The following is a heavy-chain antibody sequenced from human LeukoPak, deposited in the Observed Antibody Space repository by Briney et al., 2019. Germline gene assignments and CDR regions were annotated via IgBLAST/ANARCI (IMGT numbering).Heavy chain of an antibody. CDR1: GFTFSTFA. V-gene: IGHV3-23*01. J-gene: IGHJ4*02. D-gene: IGHD1-7*01. CDR2: IFPSGGEI. Sequence: GGSLRLSCAASGFTFSTFAMIWVRQPPGKGLEWVSSIFPSGGEIHYADSVRGRFTISRDNSKSTLSLQMNSLRSEDTAVYYCASHNWNYPHESGWGQGTLVTVSS. CDR3: ASHNWNYPHESG.